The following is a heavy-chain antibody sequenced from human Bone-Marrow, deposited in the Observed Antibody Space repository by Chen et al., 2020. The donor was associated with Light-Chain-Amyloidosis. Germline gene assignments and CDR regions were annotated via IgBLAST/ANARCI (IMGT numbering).Heavy chain of an antibody. Sequence: QVQLQESGPGRVKPSETLSLTGAVSGGPMSSRRYNWGWIRQAPGQGLEWIAIFSYGETTYYNPSLKSRVTISVDTSKNQFSLKLSSVTAADTAVYYCARHNYGYSPPYYFDYWGQGTLVTVSS. CDR2: FSYGETT. V-gene: IGHV4-39*01. CDR3: ARHNYGYSPPYYFDY. CDR1: GGPMSSRRYN. D-gene: IGHD5-18*01. J-gene: IGHJ4*02.